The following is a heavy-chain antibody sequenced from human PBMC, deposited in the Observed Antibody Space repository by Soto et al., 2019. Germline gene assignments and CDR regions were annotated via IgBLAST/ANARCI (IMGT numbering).Heavy chain of an antibody. J-gene: IGHJ4*02. V-gene: IGHV1-69*02. CDR1: GGTFNTYT. D-gene: IGHD2-21*01. Sequence: QVQVVQSGAEVKKPESSVKVSCKPSGGTFNTYTVNWVRLAPGHGLEWMGRFIPIIDMANYAQKFQDRVTITADRSTFTAYMELNSLTSDDTALYYCAITYCRDNSCPRDFDFWGPGTRVTVSS. CDR2: FIPIIDMA. CDR3: AITYCRDNSCPRDFDF.